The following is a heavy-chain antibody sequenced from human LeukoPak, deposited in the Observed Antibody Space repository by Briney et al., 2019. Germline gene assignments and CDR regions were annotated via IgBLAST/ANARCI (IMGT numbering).Heavy chain of an antibody. J-gene: IGHJ4*02. Sequence: SVKVSCKASGGTFSSYAISWVRQAPGQGLEWMGGIIPIFGTANYAQKFQGRVTITTDESTSTAYMELSSLRSEDTAVYYCARSGPVVAPFDYWGQGTLVTVSS. V-gene: IGHV1-69*05. CDR2: IIPIFGTA. D-gene: IGHD2-15*01. CDR3: ARSGPVVAPFDY. CDR1: GGTFSSYA.